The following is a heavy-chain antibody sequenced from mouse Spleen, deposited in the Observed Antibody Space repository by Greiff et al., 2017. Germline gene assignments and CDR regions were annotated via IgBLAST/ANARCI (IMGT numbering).Heavy chain of an antibody. D-gene: IGHD2-4*01. CDR1: GYSITSGYY. Sequence: EVKLMESGPGLVKPSQSLSLTCSVTGYSITSGYYWNWIRQFPGNKLEWMGYISYDGSNNYNPSLKNRISITRDTSKNQFFLKLNSVTTEDTATYYCARGATSTMITTYFDYWGQGTTLTVSS. V-gene: IGHV3-6*01. CDR2: ISYDGSN. J-gene: IGHJ2*01. CDR3: ARGATSTMITTYFDY.